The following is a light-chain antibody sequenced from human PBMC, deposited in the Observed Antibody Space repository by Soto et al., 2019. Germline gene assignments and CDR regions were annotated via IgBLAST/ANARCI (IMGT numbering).Light chain of an antibody. J-gene: IGLJ3*02. CDR2: GDS. CDR3: QSYDSSLRGWV. CDR1: SSNIGANYD. V-gene: IGLV1-40*01. Sequence: QSALTQPPSVSGAPGQRVTISCTGSSSNIGANYDVHWYQHLPGTAPKLLISGDSNRPSGVPDRFSGSKSGTSASLGITGLQAEDEDDYYCQSYDSSLRGWVFGGGTKVTVL.